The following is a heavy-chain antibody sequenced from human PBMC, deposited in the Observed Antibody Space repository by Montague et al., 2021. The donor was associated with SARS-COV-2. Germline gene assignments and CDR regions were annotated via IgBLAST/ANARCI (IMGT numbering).Heavy chain of an antibody. D-gene: IGHD6-19*01. CDR2: IWYDGSNK. J-gene: IGHJ4*02. V-gene: IGHV3-33*01. CDR1: GFTFSSYG. CDR3: ARDNAVAGSDPPTDY. Sequence: SLRLSCAASGFTFSSYGMHWVRQAPGKGLEWVAVIWYDGSNKYYADSVKGRLTISRDNSKNTLYLQMNSLRAEDTAVYYCARDNAVAGSDPPTDYWGQGTLVTVSS.